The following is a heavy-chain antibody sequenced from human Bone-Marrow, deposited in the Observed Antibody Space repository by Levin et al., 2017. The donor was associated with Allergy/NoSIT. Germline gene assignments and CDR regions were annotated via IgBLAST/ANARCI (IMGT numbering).Heavy chain of an antibody. D-gene: IGHD2-2*01. CDR3: AREQVGFYIVVVPAAMCSRYYYYYMDV. Sequence: ASETLSLTCAVYGGSFSGYYWSWIRQPPGKGLEWIGEINHSGSTNYNPSLKSRVTISVDTSKNQFSLKLSSVTAADTAVYYCAREQVGFYIVVVPAAMCSRYYYYYMDVWGKGTTVTVSS. CDR1: GGSFSGYY. V-gene: IGHV4-34*01. J-gene: IGHJ6*03. CDR2: INHSGST.